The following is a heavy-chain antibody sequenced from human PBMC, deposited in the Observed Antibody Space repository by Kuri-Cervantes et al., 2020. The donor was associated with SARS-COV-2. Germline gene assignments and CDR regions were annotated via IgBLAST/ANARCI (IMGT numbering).Heavy chain of an antibody. CDR3: AGGYTGWISN. Sequence: SDILSLTGTVSGDSISSYYWSWLRQPAGKGLEWIGSFYMSGSTNYNPSLESRVTMSIDTSRNQFSLWLSSVTAADTAVYYCAGGYTGWISNWGQGTLVTVSS. CDR2: FYMSGST. V-gene: IGHV4-4*07. J-gene: IGHJ4*02. CDR1: GDSISSYY. D-gene: IGHD2-2*03.